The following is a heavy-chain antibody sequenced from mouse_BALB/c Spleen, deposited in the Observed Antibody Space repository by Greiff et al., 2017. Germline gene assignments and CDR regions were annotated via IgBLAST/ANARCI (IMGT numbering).Heavy chain of an antibody. CDR2: IDPSDSET. Sequence: QVQLQQPGAELVKPGAPVKLSCKASGYTFTSYWMNWVKQRPGRGLEWIGRIDPSDSETHYNQKFKDKATLTVDKSSSTAYIQLSSLTSEDSAVYYCARSDGYYGNCDYWGQGTTLTVSS. CDR3: ARSDGYYGNCDY. D-gene: IGHD2-1*01. CDR1: GYTFTSYW. J-gene: IGHJ2*01. V-gene: IGHV1-69*02.